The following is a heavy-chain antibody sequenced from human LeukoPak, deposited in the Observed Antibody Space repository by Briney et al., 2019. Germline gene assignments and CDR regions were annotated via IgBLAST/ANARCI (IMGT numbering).Heavy chain of an antibody. Sequence: SETLSLTCTVSGGSVSSGSYYWSWIRQPPGKGLEWIGEINHSGSTNYNPSLKSRVTISVDTSKNQFSLKLSSVTAADTAVYYCARVDIVVVTAHDAFDIWGQGTMVTVSS. CDR2: INHSGST. J-gene: IGHJ3*02. CDR3: ARVDIVVVTAHDAFDI. CDR1: GGSVSSGSYY. D-gene: IGHD2-21*02. V-gene: IGHV4-39*07.